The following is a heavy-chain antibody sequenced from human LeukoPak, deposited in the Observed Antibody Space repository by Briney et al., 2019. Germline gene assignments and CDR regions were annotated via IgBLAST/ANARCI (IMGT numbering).Heavy chain of an antibody. J-gene: IGHJ6*02. Sequence: GGSLRLSCAASGFTFSSYGMHWVRHAPGKGLEWVAVIWYDGSNKYYADSVKGRFTISRDNSKNTLYLQMNSLRAEDTAVYYCARDTFLRYCGSSGYYYSMDVWGQGTTVTVSS. V-gene: IGHV3-33*01. CDR3: ARDTFLRYCGSSGYYYSMDV. CDR2: IWYDGSNK. D-gene: IGHD3-22*01. CDR1: GFTFSSYG.